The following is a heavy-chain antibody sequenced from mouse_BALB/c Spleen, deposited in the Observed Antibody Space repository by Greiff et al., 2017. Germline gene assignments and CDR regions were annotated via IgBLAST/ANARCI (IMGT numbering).Heavy chain of an antibody. D-gene: IGHD2-4*01. V-gene: IGHV5-4*02. J-gene: IGHJ4*01. CDR2: ISDGGSYT. CDR3: ARGYYDYDRVYAMDY. CDR1: GFTFSDYY. Sequence: EVKVVESGGGLVKPGGSLKLSCAASGFTFSDYYMYWVRQTPEKRLEWVATISDGGSYTYYPDSVKGRFTISRDNAKNNLYLQMSSLKSEDTAMYYCARGYYDYDRVYAMDYWGQGTSVTVSS.